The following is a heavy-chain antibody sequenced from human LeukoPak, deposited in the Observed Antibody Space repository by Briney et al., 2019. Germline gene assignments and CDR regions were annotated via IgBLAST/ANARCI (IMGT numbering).Heavy chain of an antibody. D-gene: IGHD3-22*01. Sequence: KPSETLSLTCSVSGVSISSSPYHWGWIRQPPGKGLEWIGSIYYSGSSYSNPSLQSRVTMSIDTAKNQFSLKLSSVTAADTAVYYCAREIGYDSTAYVYWGRGTLVTVSS. CDR3: AREIGYDSTAYVY. V-gene: IGHV4-39*02. CDR2: IYYSGSS. J-gene: IGHJ4*02. CDR1: GVSISSSPYH.